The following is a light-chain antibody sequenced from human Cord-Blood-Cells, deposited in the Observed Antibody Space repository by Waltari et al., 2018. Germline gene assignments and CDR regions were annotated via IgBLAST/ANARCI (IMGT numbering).Light chain of an antibody. CDR3: QQYNNWLFT. CDR1: QSVSSN. Sequence: EIVMTQSPATLSVSPGERATLSCRASQSVSSNLAWYQQKPGQAPSLLIYGASTRATGIPARFSGSGSGTEFTLTISSLQSEDFAVYYCQQYNNWLFTFGGGTKVEIK. CDR2: GAS. J-gene: IGKJ4*01. V-gene: IGKV3-15*01.